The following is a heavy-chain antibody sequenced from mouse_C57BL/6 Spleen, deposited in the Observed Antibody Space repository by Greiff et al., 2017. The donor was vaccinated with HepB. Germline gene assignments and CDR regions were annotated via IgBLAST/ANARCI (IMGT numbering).Heavy chain of an antibody. D-gene: IGHD1-1*01. Sequence: QVQLKQPGAELVKPGASVKLSCKASGYTFTSYWMHWVKQRPGRGLEWIGRIDPNSGGTKYNEKFKSKATLTVDKPSSTAYMQLSSLTSEDSAVYYCARRYYGSSGYFDVWGTGTTVTVSS. CDR2: IDPNSGGT. V-gene: IGHV1-72*01. CDR3: ARRYYGSSGYFDV. J-gene: IGHJ1*03. CDR1: GYTFTSYW.